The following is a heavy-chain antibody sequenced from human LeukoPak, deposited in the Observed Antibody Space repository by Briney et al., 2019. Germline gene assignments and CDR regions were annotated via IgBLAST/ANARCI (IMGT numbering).Heavy chain of an antibody. CDR1: GYTFTSYG. J-gene: IGHJ4*02. D-gene: IGHD3-22*01. V-gene: IGHV1-18*01. CDR2: ISAYNGNT. Sequence: ASVKVSCKASGYTFTSYGISWVRQAPGQGLEGRGWISAYNGNTNYAQKLQGRVTMTTDTSTSTAYMELRSLRSDDTAVYYCARASYDSSGYYSYYFDYWGQGTLVTVSS. CDR3: ARASYDSSGYYSYYFDY.